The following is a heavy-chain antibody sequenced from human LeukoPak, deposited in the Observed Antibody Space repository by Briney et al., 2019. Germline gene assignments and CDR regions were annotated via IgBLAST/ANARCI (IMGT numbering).Heavy chain of an antibody. Sequence: GASVKVSCKASGYTITTYDISWVRQAPGQGLEWMGWTSVYNGNTNYAQKFQGRVTMTTDTSTSTTYMELRSLRSDDTAMYYCARVDSGRYYGHDYWGQGTLVTVTS. V-gene: IGHV1-18*01. D-gene: IGHD1-26*01. CDR3: ARVDSGRYYGHDY. CDR1: GYTITTYD. CDR2: TSVYNGNT. J-gene: IGHJ4*02.